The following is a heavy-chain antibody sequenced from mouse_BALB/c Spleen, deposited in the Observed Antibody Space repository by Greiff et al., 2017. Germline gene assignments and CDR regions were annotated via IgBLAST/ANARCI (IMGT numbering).Heavy chain of an antibody. J-gene: IGHJ4*01. CDR1: GFTFTSYW. D-gene: IGHD2-2*01. V-gene: IGHV1S22*01. CDR3: TRTRGLRRTQYAMDY. Sequence: LQQPGSDLVRPGASVKLSCTASGFTFTSYWMHWVRQTPGQGLEWIGYIYPGSGSTNYDEKFKSKSTLTVDTSSSTAYMQLSSLTSEDSAVYYCTRTRGLRRTQYAMDYWGQGTSVTVSS. CDR2: IYPGSGST.